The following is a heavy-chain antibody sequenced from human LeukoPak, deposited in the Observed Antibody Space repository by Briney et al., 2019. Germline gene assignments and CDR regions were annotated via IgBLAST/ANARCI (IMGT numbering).Heavy chain of an antibody. J-gene: IGHJ4*02. CDR1: GYSISSGYY. Sequence: PSETLSLTCTVSGYSISSGYYWGWIRQPPGKGLEWIGSIYHSGSTYYNPSLKSRATITVDTSKNQFSLKLSSVTATDTAVYFCARSGSGRLLDYWGQGTLVTVSS. D-gene: IGHD6-19*01. CDR2: IYHSGST. CDR3: ARSGSGRLLDY. V-gene: IGHV4-38-2*02.